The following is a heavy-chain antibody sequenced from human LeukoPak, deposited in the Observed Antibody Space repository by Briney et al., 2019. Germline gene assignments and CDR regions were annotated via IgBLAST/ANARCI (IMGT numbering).Heavy chain of an antibody. V-gene: IGHV4-30-2*01. Sequence: PSDTLSLTCDVSGGSIGSVLYSWSWIRQPLGKGLEWIGYIYHTGSTYYNPSLKSRVTISVDTSKNQFSLRLSSVTAADTAVYYCARLQYCSGTSCYWFDPWGQGTLVTVSS. CDR3: ARLQYCSGTSCYWFDP. CDR2: IYHTGST. D-gene: IGHD2-2*01. J-gene: IGHJ5*02. CDR1: GGSIGSVLYS.